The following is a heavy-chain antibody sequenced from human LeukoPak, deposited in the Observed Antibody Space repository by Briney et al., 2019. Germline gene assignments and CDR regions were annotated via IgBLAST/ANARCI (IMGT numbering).Heavy chain of an antibody. J-gene: IGHJ4*02. D-gene: IGHD3-22*01. Sequence: PGGSLRLSCAASGFTFSSYGMHWVRQAPGKGLEWVAVIWYDGSNKYYADSVKGRFTISRDNSKNTLYLQMNSLRAGDTAVYYCAKDRVVYYYDSGGIDYWGQGTLVTVSS. V-gene: IGHV3-33*06. CDR2: IWYDGSNK. CDR3: AKDRVVYYYDSGGIDY. CDR1: GFTFSSYG.